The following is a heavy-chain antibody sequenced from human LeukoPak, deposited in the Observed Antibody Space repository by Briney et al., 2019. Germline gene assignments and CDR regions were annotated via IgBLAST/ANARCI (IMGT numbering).Heavy chain of an antibody. CDR2: ISAYNGNT. CDR1: GYTFTSYG. V-gene: IGHV1-18*01. J-gene: IGHJ4*02. CDR3: ARIFRYCSGGSYPDY. Sequence: ASVKVSCKASGYTFTSYGISWVRQAPGQGLEWMGWISAYNGNTNYAQKLQGRVTMTTDTSTSTAYMELRSLRSDDTAVYYCARIFRYCSGGSYPDYWGQGTLVTVSS. D-gene: IGHD2-15*01.